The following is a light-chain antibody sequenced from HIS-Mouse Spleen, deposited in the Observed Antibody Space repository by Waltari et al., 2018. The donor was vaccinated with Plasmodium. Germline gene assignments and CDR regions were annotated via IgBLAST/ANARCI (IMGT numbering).Light chain of an antibody. CDR2: GAS. CDR1: QSVSSN. J-gene: IGKJ1*01. CDR3: QQYNNWPRT. V-gene: IGKV3-15*01. Sequence: EIVMTQSPATLSVSPVERATLSCRASQSVSSNLAWYQQKPCQAPRLLIYGASTRATGIPARFSGSGSGTEFTLTISSMQSEDFAVYYCQQYNNWPRTFGQGTKVEIK.